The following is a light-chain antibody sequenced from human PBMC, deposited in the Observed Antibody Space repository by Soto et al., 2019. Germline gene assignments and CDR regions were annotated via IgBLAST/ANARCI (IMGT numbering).Light chain of an antibody. V-gene: IGKV3-20*01. CDR1: QSVSSSY. CDR3: QHYNSYSEA. J-gene: IGKJ1*01. Sequence: EIVLTQSPGTLSLSPGQSATLSCRASQSVSSSYLAWYQQKPGQAPRLLIYGASSRATGIPDTFSGRGSGTEFTLTISNLQPDDFATYYCQHYNSYSEAVGQGTKVEIK. CDR2: GAS.